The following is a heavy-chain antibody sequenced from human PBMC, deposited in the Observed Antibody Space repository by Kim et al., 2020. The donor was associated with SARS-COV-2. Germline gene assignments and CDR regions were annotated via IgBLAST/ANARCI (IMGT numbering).Heavy chain of an antibody. J-gene: IGHJ4*02. CDR3: AKKYDWNDGGVDY. CDR2: ISGGGGST. D-gene: IGHD1-20*01. Sequence: GGSLRLSCAASGFTFSSYAMSWVRQAPGKGLEWVSGISGGGGSTYYADSVKGRFTISRDNSKNTLYLQMNNLRAEDTAVYYCAKKYDWNDGGVDYWGQGTLVTVSS. CDR1: GFTFSSYA. V-gene: IGHV3-23*01.